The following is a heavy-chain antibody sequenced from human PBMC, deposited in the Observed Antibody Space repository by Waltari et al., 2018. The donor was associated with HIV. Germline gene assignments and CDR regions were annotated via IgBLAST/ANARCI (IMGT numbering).Heavy chain of an antibody. Sequence: QLQLQESGPGLVKPSETLSLTCTVSGGSISSISSYWGWIRPPPGSGLEWIASIYYSGSTYYNPSLKRRVTIPVDTSKNQFSLKLGSVTAADTAVYYCATTGLTHCTNGVRYPSWFDPWGQGTLVTVSS. J-gene: IGHJ5*02. CDR2: IYYSGST. CDR3: ATTGLTHCTNGVRYPSWFDP. D-gene: IGHD2-8*01. V-gene: IGHV4-39*01. CDR1: GGSISSISSY.